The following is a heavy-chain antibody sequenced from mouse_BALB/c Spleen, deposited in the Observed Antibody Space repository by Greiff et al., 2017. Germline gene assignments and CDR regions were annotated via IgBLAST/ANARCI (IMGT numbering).Heavy chain of an antibody. Sequence: EVQLQQSGGGLVQPGGSRKLSCAASGFTFSSFGMHWVRQAPEKGLEWVAYISSGSSTIYYADTVKGRFTISRDNPKNTLFLQMTSLRSEDTAMYYCVRSTVVATRYWYFDVWGAGTTVTVSA. V-gene: IGHV5-17*02. J-gene: IGHJ1*01. CDR1: GFTFSSFG. CDR3: VRSTVVATRYWYFDV. CDR2: ISSGSSTI. D-gene: IGHD1-1*01.